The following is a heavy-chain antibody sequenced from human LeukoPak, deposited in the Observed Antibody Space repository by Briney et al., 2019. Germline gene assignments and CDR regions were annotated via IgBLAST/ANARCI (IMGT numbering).Heavy chain of an antibody. V-gene: IGHV4-4*07. Sequence: PSETLSLTCTVSGASINSHYWNWIRQPGGKGLEWIGRIYTSGRTKYNPSLKSRVTISVDKPKNQFSLNLTSVTAADTAVYYCARDGSGWTDDDAFDVWGQGTMVTVSS. CDR3: ARDGSGWTDDDAFDV. D-gene: IGHD6-19*01. J-gene: IGHJ3*01. CDR2: IYTSGRT. CDR1: GASINSHY.